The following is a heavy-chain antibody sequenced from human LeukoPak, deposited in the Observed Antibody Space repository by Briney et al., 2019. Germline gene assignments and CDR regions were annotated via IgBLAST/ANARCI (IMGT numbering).Heavy chain of an antibody. CDR2: INSDGSST. D-gene: IGHD1-14*01. J-gene: IGHJ4*02. CDR3: ARGASNRFDY. V-gene: IGHV3-74*01. CDR1: GFTFDDYA. Sequence: GGSLRLPCAASGFTFDDYAMHWVRQAPGKGLVWVSRINSDGSSTNYADSVKGRFTISRDNAKNTLYLQMNSLRGEDTAVYYCARGASNRFDYWGQGTLVTVSS.